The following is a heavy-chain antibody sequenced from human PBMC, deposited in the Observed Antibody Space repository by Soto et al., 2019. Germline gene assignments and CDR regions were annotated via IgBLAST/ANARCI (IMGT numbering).Heavy chain of an antibody. J-gene: IGHJ6*02. V-gene: IGHV3-43*01. D-gene: IGHD5-12*01. CDR2: ISWDGGST. CDR1: GFTFDDYT. Sequence: PGESLKISCAASGFTFDDYTMHWVRQAPGKGLEWVSLISWDGGSTYYADSVKGRFTISRDNSKNSLYLQMNSLRTEDTALYYCGRLATLRYYYGMDVWGQGTTVTVSS. CDR3: GRLATLRYYYGMDV.